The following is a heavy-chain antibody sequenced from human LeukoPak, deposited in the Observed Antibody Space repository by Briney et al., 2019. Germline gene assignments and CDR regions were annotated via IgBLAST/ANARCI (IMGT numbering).Heavy chain of an antibody. V-gene: IGHV3-30-3*01. CDR2: ISYDGSNK. CDR1: GFTFSSYA. CDR3: ARGSGGDRYCDY. D-gene: IGHD2-21*02. Sequence: GGSLRLSCAASGFTFSSYAMHWVRQAPGKGLEWVAVISYDGSNKYYADSVKGRFTISRDNSKNTLYLQMNSLRAEDTAVYYCARGSGGDRYCDYWGQGTLVTVSS. J-gene: IGHJ4*02.